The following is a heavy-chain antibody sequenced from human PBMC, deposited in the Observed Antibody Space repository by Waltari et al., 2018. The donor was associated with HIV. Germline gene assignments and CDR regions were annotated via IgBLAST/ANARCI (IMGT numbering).Heavy chain of an antibody. CDR2: IYTTGST. D-gene: IGHD3-22*01. V-gene: IGHV4-4*07. J-gene: IGHJ6*02. Sequence: QVQLLESGPGLVKPSETLSLTCPVSGDSISGYYWSWIRQPAGTGLEWIGRIYTTGSTNYNPSLKSRVTMSVDTSKNQFSLNLTSVTAADTAVYYCARQGVVVITPRRDFYYGLDVWGQGTTDAVSS. CDR3: ARQGVVVITPRRDFYYGLDV. CDR1: GDSISGYY.